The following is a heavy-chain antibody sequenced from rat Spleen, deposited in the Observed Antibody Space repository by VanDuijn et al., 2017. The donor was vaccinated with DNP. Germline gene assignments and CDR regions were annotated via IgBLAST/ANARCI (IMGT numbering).Heavy chain of an antibody. V-gene: IGHV5-31*01. CDR1: GFTFSSNW. CDR3: ARGPNYGGYADYFDY. J-gene: IGHJ2*01. CDR2: ITNTGGST. D-gene: IGHD1-11*01. Sequence: EVKLVESGGGLVQPGRSLKLSCAASGFTFSSNWLNWIRQAPGKGLEWVATITNTGGSTYYPDSVKGRFTISRDNAKSTLYLQMSKLGSEDTAIYYCARGPNYGGYADYFDYWGQGVMVTVSS.